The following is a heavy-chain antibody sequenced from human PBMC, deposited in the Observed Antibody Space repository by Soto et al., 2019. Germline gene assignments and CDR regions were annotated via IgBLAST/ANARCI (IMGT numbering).Heavy chain of an antibody. Sequence: PGGSLRLSCAASGFTFSISGMHWVRQAPGKGLEWVAVIWFDGSIKYYRDSVKGRFSISRDNSKNTLYLQMNSLRADDTAVYYCARDTNSYGSGSLVYWGQGTLVTVSS. CDR3: ARDTNSYGSGSLVY. CDR1: GFTFSISG. V-gene: IGHV3-33*01. D-gene: IGHD3-10*01. CDR2: IWFDGSIK. J-gene: IGHJ4*02.